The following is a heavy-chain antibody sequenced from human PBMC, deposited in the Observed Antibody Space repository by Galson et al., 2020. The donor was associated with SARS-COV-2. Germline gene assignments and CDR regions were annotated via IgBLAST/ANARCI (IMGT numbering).Heavy chain of an antibody. D-gene: IGHD3-10*01. CDR1: GYTFTGYY. CDR2: INPNSGGT. CDR3: ASARGYYGSVSYYTFGF. V-gene: IGHV1-2*02. Sequence: ASVKDSCKASGYTFTGYYMHWVRQAPGQGLEWMGWINPNSGGTNYAQKFQGRVTMTRDTSISTAYMELSRLRSDDTAVYYCASARGYYGSVSYYTFGFWGHGTLVAVSP. J-gene: IGHJ4*01.